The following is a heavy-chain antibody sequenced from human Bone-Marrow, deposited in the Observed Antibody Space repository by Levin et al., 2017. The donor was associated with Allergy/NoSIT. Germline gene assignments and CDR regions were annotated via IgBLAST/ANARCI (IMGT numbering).Heavy chain of an antibody. Sequence: NTGGSLRLSCSASKFPFINTWMNWVRQAPGKGLEWVGRIKSGVDGGTTDYAPVVQGRFTISRDDSENTLYLQLNSLQSEDTAMYFCATSGDYSSGGWYYFYHWGQGSLVTVSS. J-gene: IGHJ4*01. CDR3: ATSGDYSSGGWYYFYH. CDR2: IKSGVDGGTT. V-gene: IGHV3-15*01. CDR1: KFPFINTW. D-gene: IGHD6-19*01.